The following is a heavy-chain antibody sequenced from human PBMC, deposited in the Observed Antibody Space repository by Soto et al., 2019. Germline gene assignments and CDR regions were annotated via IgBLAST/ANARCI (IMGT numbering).Heavy chain of an antibody. D-gene: IGHD3-10*01. Sequence: TSVKVSCKASGYTFTGHYMHWVRQAPGQGLEWMGWINPNSVGTNYAQKFQGRVTMTRDTSISTAYMELSRLRSDDTAVYYCAREPLVRAAHGFDIWGQGTMVTVSS. CDR3: AREPLVRAAHGFDI. V-gene: IGHV1-2*02. CDR1: GYTFTGHY. J-gene: IGHJ3*02. CDR2: INPNSVGT.